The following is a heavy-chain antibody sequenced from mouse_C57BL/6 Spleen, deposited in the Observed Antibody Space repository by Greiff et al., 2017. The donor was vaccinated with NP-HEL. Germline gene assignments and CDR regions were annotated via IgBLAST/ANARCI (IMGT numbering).Heavy chain of an antibody. V-gene: IGHV1-19*01. CDR3: AREGQLRLRGFAY. D-gene: IGHD3-2*02. J-gene: IGHJ3*01. CDR2: INPYNGGT. CDR1: GYTFTDYY. Sequence: VQLQQSGPVLVKPGASVKMSCKASGYTFTDYYMNWVKQSHGKSLEWIGVINPYNGGTSYNQKFKGKATLTVDKSSSTAYMELNSLTSEDSAVYYCAREGQLRLRGFAYWGQGTLVTVSA.